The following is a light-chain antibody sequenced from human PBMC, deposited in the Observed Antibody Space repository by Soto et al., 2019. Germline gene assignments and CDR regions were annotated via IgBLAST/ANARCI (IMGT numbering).Light chain of an antibody. CDR3: QQDNNWPPLP. CDR2: GAS. V-gene: IGKV3-15*01. J-gene: IGKJ4*01. Sequence: EIVMTQSPATLSVSSGERATLSCRASQSVSSNLAWYQQKPGQAPRLLIYGASTRATGIPARFSGSGSGTEFTLTISSLQSEDFAVYYCQQDNNWPPLPFGGGTKVEIK. CDR1: QSVSSN.